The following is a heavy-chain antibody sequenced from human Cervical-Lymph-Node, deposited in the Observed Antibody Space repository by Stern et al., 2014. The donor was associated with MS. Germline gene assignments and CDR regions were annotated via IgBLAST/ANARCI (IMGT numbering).Heavy chain of an antibody. Sequence: LAQPAAEVNEPGESLKISCKGSGSTFTDPWTGWGRQKPAKGLESVAILYPGDYATRYSPSFHAHVTLSTHNSTTTAHSPWSSLRSSDTAIYYCARQREQWLADFWGQGTLVTVSS. CDR3: ARQREQWLADF. CDR1: GSTFTDPW. CDR2: LYPGDYAT. D-gene: IGHD6-19*01. V-gene: IGHV5-51*01. J-gene: IGHJ4*02.